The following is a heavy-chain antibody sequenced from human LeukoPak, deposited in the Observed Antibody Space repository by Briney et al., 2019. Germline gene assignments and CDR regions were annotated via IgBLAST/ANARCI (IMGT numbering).Heavy chain of an antibody. CDR1: GFTFSGYS. CDR3: ARKIGGAVAGNWYFDL. J-gene: IGHJ2*01. CDR2: ISYDGSNK. D-gene: IGHD6-19*01. V-gene: IGHV3-30*03. Sequence: GGSLRLSCAASGFTFSGYSMNWVRQAPGKGLEWVAVISYDGSNKYYADSVKGRFTISRDNSKNTLYLQMNSLRAEDTAVYYCARKIGGAVAGNWYFDLWGRGTLVIVSS.